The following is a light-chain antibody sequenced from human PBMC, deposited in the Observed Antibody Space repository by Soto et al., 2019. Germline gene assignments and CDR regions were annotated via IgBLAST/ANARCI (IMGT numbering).Light chain of an antibody. V-gene: IGKV3-20*01. CDR2: GAS. CDR1: QSVSSY. J-gene: IGKJ1*01. CDR3: QQYGSSPRT. Sequence: EIVLTQSRATLSLSPGERATLSCRASQSVSSYLTWDQQKPGHAPKLLIYGASSRATGIPDRFSGSGSGTDFTLTISRLEPEDFAVYYCQQYGSSPRTFGQGTKVDI.